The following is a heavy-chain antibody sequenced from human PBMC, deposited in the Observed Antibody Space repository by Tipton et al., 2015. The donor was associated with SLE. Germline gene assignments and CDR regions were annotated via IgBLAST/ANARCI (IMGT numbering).Heavy chain of an antibody. D-gene: IGHD1-1*01. CDR1: GGSLSGYW. J-gene: IGHJ3*02. Sequence: TLSLTCTVYGGSLSGYWWSWIRQSPGKGLEWIGEIYPTGRTDYNPSLMSRVTISVDTSKNHFSLKLRSVTAADTAVYFCARRSVQEAFDIWGQGTMVTVSS. CDR3: ARRSVQEAFDI. CDR2: IYPTGRT. V-gene: IGHV4-34*01.